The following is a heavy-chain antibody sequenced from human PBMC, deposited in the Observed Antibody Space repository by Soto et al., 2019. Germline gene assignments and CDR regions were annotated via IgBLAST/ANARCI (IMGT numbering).Heavy chain of an antibody. CDR1: GYTFTSYA. CDR2: INTNTGNP. D-gene: IGHD3-10*01. V-gene: IGHV7-4-1*01. J-gene: IGHJ6*02. Sequence: ASVKVSCKASGYTFTSYAMNWVRQAPGQGLEWMGWINTNTGNPTYAQGFTGRFVFSLDTSVSTAYLQICSLKAEDTAVYYCAREGGDISFYGSGSYWDYYYGMDVWGQGTTVTVSS. CDR3: AREGGDISFYGSGSYWDYYYGMDV.